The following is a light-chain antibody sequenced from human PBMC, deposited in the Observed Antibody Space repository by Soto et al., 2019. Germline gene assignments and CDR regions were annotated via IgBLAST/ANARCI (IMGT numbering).Light chain of an antibody. Sequence: SYELTQPPSGSVAPGQTGRLTCGGNNSVGKSVHGYQPKPGQAPVLVVNDVSDRPSGIPERFSGSKSGNTATLTISRVEAGDEADDYGQVWDSSSGHVVFGGGTKRTVL. CDR3: QVWDSSSGHVV. V-gene: IGLV3-21*02. CDR1: NSVGKS. J-gene: IGLJ3*02. CDR2: DVS.